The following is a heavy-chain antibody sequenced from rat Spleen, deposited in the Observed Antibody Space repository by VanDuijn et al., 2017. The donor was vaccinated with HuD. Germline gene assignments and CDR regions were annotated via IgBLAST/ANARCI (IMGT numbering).Heavy chain of an antibody. CDR2: IWTGGIT. D-gene: IGHD1-10*01. V-gene: IGHV2-43*01. Sequence: QVPLKESGPGLVQPSQTLSLTCSVSGFSLTSYHVSWVRQPPGKGLEWMGVIWTGGITAYNSLLKSRLSISRDISKSQVFLKMNSLQTEDTAIYFCTREGYNNWGAFAYWGQGTLVTVSS. CDR3: TREGYNNWGAFAY. J-gene: IGHJ3*01. CDR1: GFSLTSYH.